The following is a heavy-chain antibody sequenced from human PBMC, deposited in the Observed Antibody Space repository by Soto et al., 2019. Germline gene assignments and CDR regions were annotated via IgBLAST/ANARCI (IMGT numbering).Heavy chain of an antibody. D-gene: IGHD1-20*01. V-gene: IGHV1-2*02. CDR2: INPNSGGT. J-gene: IGHJ3*02. CDR1: GYTFTGYY. CDR3: ARVRDNWNPDAFDI. Sequence: ASVKVSCTASGYTFTGYYMHWVRQAPGQGLEWMGWINPNSGGTNYAQKFQGRVTMTRDTSNSTAYMELSRLRSDDTAVYYCARVRDNWNPDAFDIWGQGTMVTVSS.